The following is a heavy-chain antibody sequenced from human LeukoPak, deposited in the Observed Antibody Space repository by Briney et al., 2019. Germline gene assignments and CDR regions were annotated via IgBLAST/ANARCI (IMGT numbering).Heavy chain of an antibody. J-gene: IGHJ4*02. D-gene: IGHD5-18*01. V-gene: IGHV4-34*01. CDR1: GGSFRGYY. Sequence: SETLSLTCAVYGGSFRGYYWSWIRQPPGKGLEWIGEINHSGSTNYNPSLKSRVIISVDTSKKQFSLKLSSVTAADTAVYYRARTRGYAFDYWGQGTLVTVSS. CDR3: ARTRGYAFDY. CDR2: INHSGST.